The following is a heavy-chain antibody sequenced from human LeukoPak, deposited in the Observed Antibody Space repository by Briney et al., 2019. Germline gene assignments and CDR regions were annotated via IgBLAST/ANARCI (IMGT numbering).Heavy chain of an antibody. D-gene: IGHD1-26*01. CDR2: ISGDGKTT. J-gene: IGHJ5*01. CDR1: GFSADDYA. Sequence: GGSPRLSCVASGFSADDYALHWVCQAPGKGLEWISLISGDGKTTHYANSVKGRFTISRDNSENSLYLRMSSLRSEDTALYYCAKGVRSGTYYNCFDSWGQGTLLTVSS. V-gene: IGHV3-43*02. CDR3: AKGVRSGTYYNCFDS.